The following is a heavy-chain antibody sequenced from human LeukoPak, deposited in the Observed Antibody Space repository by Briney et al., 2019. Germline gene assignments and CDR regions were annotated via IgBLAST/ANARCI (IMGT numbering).Heavy chain of an antibody. Sequence: ASVKVSCKASGYTFTGYYMHWVRQAPGQGLEWMGWINPNSGGTNYAQKFQGRVAMTRDTSISTAYMELSRLRSDDTAVYYCARESYYDSSGYYGVHDAFDIWGQGTMVTVSS. D-gene: IGHD3-22*01. J-gene: IGHJ3*02. V-gene: IGHV1-2*02. CDR2: INPNSGGT. CDR1: GYTFTGYY. CDR3: ARESYYDSSGYYGVHDAFDI.